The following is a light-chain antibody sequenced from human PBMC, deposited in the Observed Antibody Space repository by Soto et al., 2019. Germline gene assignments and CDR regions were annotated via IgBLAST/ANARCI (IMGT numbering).Light chain of an antibody. CDR3: CSYAGKSIYV. CDR2: EGS. CDR1: SSDVGSYNL. Sequence: QSALTQPASVSGSPGQSITISCTGTSSDVGSYNLVSWYQQHPGKAPKVMIYEGSKRPSGFSNRFSASKSGTTASLTISRLQAEDEADYYCCSYAGKSIYVFGSGTKVTVL. J-gene: IGLJ1*01. V-gene: IGLV2-23*01.